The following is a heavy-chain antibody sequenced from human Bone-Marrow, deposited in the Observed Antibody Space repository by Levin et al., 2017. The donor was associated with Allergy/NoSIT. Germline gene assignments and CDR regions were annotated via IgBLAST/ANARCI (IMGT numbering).Heavy chain of an antibody. Sequence: GESLKISCAASGFTVSSNYMSWVRQAPGKGLEWVSVIYSGGSTYYADSVKGRFTISRDNSKNTLYLQMNSLRAEDTAVYYCASEPFLRYFDWLPQSYYYYMDVWGKGTTVTVSS. V-gene: IGHV3-53*01. J-gene: IGHJ6*03. CDR2: IYSGGST. CDR3: ASEPFLRYFDWLPQSYYYYMDV. CDR1: GFTVSSNY. D-gene: IGHD3-9*01.